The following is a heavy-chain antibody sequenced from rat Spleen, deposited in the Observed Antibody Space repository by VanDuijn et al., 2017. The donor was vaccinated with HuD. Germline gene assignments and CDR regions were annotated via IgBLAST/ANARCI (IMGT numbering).Heavy chain of an antibody. D-gene: IGHD1-11*01. Sequence: EVQLQESGPGLVKPSQSLSLTCSVTGYSITSNYRWNWIRKFPGNKLEWMGYINNAGSTNYNPSLKSRISISRDTSKNQFFLQVNSVTTEDTATYYCARSSFNYGGYSRDYFGYWGQGVMVTVSS. CDR2: INNAGST. J-gene: IGHJ2*01. CDR3: ARSSFNYGGYSRDYFGY. V-gene: IGHV3-3*01. CDR1: GYSITSNYR.